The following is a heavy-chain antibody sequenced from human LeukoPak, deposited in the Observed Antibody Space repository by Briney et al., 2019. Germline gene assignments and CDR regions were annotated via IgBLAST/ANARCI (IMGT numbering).Heavy chain of an antibody. CDR3: ARQGYSFYNWFDP. CDR2: IYYGGNT. D-gene: IGHD1-26*01. Sequence: SETLSLTCTVSGGSISSSSHYWGWIRQPPGTGLEWIGSIYYGGNTYYNPSLKSRGTISADTSKNQFSLKLSSVTAADTAVYYCARQGYSFYNWFDPWGQGTLVTVSS. V-gene: IGHV4-39*01. CDR1: GGSISSSSHY. J-gene: IGHJ5*02.